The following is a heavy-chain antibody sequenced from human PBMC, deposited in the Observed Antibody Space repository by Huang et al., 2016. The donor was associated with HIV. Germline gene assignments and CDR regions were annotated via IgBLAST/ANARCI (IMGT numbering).Heavy chain of an antibody. CDR2: IKQDGSGK. CDR1: GFTFSSYW. J-gene: IGHJ4*02. CDR3: ARAADSSGYDVYYFDY. D-gene: IGHD3-22*01. Sequence: EVQLVESGGGLVQPGGSLRLSCAASGFTFSSYWMSWVRQAPGKGLEWVANIKQDGSGKYYGDSVKGRFTISRDNAKNSLYLQMNSLRAEDTAVYYCARAADSSGYDVYYFDYWGQGTLVTVSS. V-gene: IGHV3-7*01.